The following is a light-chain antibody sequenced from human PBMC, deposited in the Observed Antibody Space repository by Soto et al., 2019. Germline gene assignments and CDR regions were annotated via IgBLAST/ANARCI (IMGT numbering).Light chain of an antibody. CDR3: QQTYSTWT. J-gene: IGKJ1*01. Sequence: IQMTQSPSSLSASVGDRVTITCRASQTVRRYLNWYQQKPGKAPKLLIYAVSTLQNGVPSRFRGSGSGTYFTLTISSLQPEDFETYYCQQTYSTWTFGQGTKVDIK. CDR2: AVS. V-gene: IGKV1-39*01. CDR1: QTVRRY.